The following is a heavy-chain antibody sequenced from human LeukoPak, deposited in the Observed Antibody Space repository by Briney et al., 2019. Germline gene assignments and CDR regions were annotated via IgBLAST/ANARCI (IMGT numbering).Heavy chain of an antibody. CDR2: FTAGGSST. V-gene: IGHV3-23*01. Sequence: GGSLRLSCVASGVTLSNYALSWVRQAPGKGLEWVSSFTAGGSSTYNTDSVEGRFTISRDISKNTLYMQMNSLRAEDTAIYYCARGGGLQRRYFEYWGQGTLLTVSS. CDR1: GVTLSNYA. D-gene: IGHD2-15*01. J-gene: IGHJ4*02. CDR3: ARGGGLQRRYFEY.